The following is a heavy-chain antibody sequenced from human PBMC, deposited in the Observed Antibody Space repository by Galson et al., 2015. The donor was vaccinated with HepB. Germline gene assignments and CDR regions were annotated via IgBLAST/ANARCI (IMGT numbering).Heavy chain of an antibody. CDR1: GFTFSSYA. D-gene: IGHD4-17*01. CDR2: ISYDGSNK. CDR3: ARCGSDYGDLLYWYFDL. J-gene: IGHJ2*01. Sequence: SLRLSCAASGFTFSSYAMHWVRQAPGKGLEWVAVISYDGSNKYYADSVKGRFTISRDNSKNTLYLQMNSLRAEDTAVYYCARCGSDYGDLLYWYFDLWGRGTLVTVSS. V-gene: IGHV3-30*04.